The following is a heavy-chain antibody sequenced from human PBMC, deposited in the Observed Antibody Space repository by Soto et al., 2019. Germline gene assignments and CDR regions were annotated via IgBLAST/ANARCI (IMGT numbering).Heavy chain of an antibody. CDR1: GGSISSSSYY. CDR2: IYYSGST. Sequence: QLQLQESGPGLVKPSETLSLTCTVSGGSISSSSYYWGWIRQPPGKGLEWIGSIYYSGSTYYNPSLKSRVTISVDTSKNQFSLKLSSVTAADTAVYYCARLRAGYYGMDVWGQGTTVTVSS. V-gene: IGHV4-39*01. J-gene: IGHJ6*02. CDR3: ARLRAGYYGMDV.